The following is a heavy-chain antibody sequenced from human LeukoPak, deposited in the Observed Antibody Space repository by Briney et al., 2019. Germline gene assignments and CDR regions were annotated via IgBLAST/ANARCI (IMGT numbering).Heavy chain of an antibody. J-gene: IGHJ5*02. CDR1: GYTFTGYY. V-gene: IGHV1-2*02. Sequence: ASVKVSCKASGYTFTGYYMHWVRQAPGQGLEWMGWINPNSGGTNYAQKFQGRVTMTRNTSVSTAYMELSSLRSEDAAVYYCARVRARDIVVVPAAMWFDPWGQGTLVTVSS. CDR2: INPNSGGT. D-gene: IGHD2-2*01. CDR3: ARVRARDIVVVPAAMWFDP.